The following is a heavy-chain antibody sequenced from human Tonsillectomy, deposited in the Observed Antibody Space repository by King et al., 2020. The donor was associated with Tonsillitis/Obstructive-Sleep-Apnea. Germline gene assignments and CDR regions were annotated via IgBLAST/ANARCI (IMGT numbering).Heavy chain of an antibody. CDR3: ARHSRQLWFPDY. D-gene: IGHD5-18*01. CDR1: GGSISSYY. Sequence: VQLQESGPGLVKPSETLSLTCTVSGGSISSYYWSWIRQPPGKGLEWIGYIYYSGSTNYNPSLKSRVTISVDTSKNQFSLKLSSVTAADTAVYYCARHSRQLWFPDYWGQGTLVTVSS. CDR2: IYYSGST. V-gene: IGHV4-59*08. J-gene: IGHJ4*02.